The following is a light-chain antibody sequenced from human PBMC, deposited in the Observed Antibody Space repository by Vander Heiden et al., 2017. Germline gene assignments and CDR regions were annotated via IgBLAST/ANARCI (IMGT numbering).Light chain of an antibody. CDR2: ANT. CDR3: QSYDSSPSGLYV. J-gene: IGLJ1*01. Sequence: QSVLTPPPSLPGAPGQSVTISCTGSSSNIGTGRDVHWYQHLPGSAPKVLIYANTNRPSGVPDRFSGSKSGASASLAITGLQAEDDADYYCQSYDSSPSGLYVFGTGTKVTVL. V-gene: IGLV1-40*01. CDR1: SSNIGTGRD.